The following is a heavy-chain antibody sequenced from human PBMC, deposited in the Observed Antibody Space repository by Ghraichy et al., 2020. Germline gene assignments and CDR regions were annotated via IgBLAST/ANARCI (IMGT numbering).Heavy chain of an antibody. Sequence: ASVKVSCKVSGYTLTELSMYWVRQAPGKGLEWMGVFDPEDGETIYAQKFQGRVTMTEDTSTDTAYMELSSLRSEDTAVYYCATAHRGQWLVSNWFDPWGQGTLVTVSS. CDR2: FDPEDGET. J-gene: IGHJ5*02. CDR1: GYTLTELS. D-gene: IGHD6-19*01. V-gene: IGHV1-24*01. CDR3: ATAHRGQWLVSNWFDP.